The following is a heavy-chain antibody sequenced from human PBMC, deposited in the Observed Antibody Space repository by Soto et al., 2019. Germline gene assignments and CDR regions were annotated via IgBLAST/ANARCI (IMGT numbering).Heavy chain of an antibody. CDR1: GFTFSSYA. CDR2: ISGSGGST. Sequence: GGSQRVSCAASGFTFSSYAMSWVRQAPGKGLEWVSAISGSGGSTYYADSVKGRFTISRDNAKNSLYLQMNSLRAEDTAVYYCARDGSSSWYVNLYYYYMDVWGKGTTVTVSS. CDR3: ARDGSSSWYVNLYYYYMDV. D-gene: IGHD6-13*01. V-gene: IGHV3-23*01. J-gene: IGHJ6*03.